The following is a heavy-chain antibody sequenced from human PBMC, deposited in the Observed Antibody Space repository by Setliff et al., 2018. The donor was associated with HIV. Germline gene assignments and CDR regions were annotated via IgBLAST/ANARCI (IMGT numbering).Heavy chain of an antibody. CDR1: GGSISGYY. V-gene: IGHV4-4*08. CDR2: IYTSGDT. D-gene: IGHD4-17*01. J-gene: IGHJ1*01. CDR3: ARGGFTGVTTHFQH. Sequence: KTSETLSLTCSVSGGSISGYYWNWVRQPPGKGLEWMGYIYTSGDTNYNPSLKSRVTISADMSKNQFSLKLSSVTAADTAVYYCARGGFTGVTTHFQHWGRGTLVTVSS.